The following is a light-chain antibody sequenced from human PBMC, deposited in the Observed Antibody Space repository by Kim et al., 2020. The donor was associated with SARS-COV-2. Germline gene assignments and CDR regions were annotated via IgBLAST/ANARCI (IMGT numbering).Light chain of an antibody. V-gene: IGLV2-14*01. CDR2: DVS. J-gene: IGLJ2*01. Sequence: QSALTQPASVSGSPGQSITISCTGTSSDVRGYNYVSWYQQHQGKAPKLMIDDVSRRHSVVSNRFSGSNSGNTASLTISGLQAEDEAVYYCSSYSTTSTPVVFGGGTKVTVL. CDR3: SSYSTTSTPVV. CDR1: SSDVRGYNY.